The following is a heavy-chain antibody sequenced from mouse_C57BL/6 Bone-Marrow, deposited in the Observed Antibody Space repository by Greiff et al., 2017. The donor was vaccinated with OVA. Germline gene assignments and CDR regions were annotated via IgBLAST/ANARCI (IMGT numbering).Heavy chain of an antibody. D-gene: IGHD1-1*01. Sequence: EVKLVESGPELVKPGASVKISCKASGYSFTDYNMNWVKQSNGKSLEWIGVINPNYGTTSYNQKFKGKATLTVDQSSSTAYMQLNSLTSEDSAVYYCGGNYYGSTYGGYFDVWGTGTTVTVSS. CDR2: INPNYGTT. CDR1: GYSFTDYN. V-gene: IGHV1-39*01. CDR3: GGNYYGSTYGGYFDV. J-gene: IGHJ1*03.